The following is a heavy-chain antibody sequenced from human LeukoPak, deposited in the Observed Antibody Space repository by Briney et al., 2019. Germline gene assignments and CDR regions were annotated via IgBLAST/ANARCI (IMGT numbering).Heavy chain of an antibody. CDR3: ARDYKEVLLWFGETSDYGMDV. Sequence: GGSLRLSCAASGFTFSSYWMHWVRQAPGKGLVWVSRINSDGSSTSYADSVKGRFTISRDNAKNTLYLQMNSLRAEDTAVYYCARDYKEVLLWFGETSDYGMDVWGQGTTVTVSS. CDR2: INSDGSST. D-gene: IGHD3-10*01. J-gene: IGHJ6*02. CDR1: GFTFSSYW. V-gene: IGHV3-74*01.